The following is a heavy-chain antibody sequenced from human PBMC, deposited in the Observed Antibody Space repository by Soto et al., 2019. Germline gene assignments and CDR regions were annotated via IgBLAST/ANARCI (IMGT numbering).Heavy chain of an antibody. CDR3: AKDSSLTQIFDY. CDR1: GFTFSIDA. V-gene: IGHV3-23*01. D-gene: IGHD3-9*01. Sequence: GGSLRLSCAASGFTFSIDAMSWVRQAPGKGLEWVSAISGSGGSTYYADSVKGRFTISRDNSKNTLYLQMNSLRAEDTAVYYCAKDSSLTQIFDYWGQGTLVTVSS. J-gene: IGHJ4*02. CDR2: ISGSGGST.